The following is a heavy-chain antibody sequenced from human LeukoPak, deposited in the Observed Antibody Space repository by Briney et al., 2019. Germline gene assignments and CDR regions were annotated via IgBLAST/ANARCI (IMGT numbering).Heavy chain of an antibody. J-gene: IGHJ4*02. CDR2: ISGSGGST. Sequence: PGGSLRLSCVASGFTFSSYAMSWVRQTPGKGLEWVSGISGSGGSTHYADSVKGRFTISRDNSKNTLFLQMNSLRAEDTAVYYCAKETYSSGWYPYFDYWGQGTLVTVSS. CDR3: AKETYSSGWYPYFDY. CDR1: GFTFSSYA. D-gene: IGHD6-19*01. V-gene: IGHV3-23*01.